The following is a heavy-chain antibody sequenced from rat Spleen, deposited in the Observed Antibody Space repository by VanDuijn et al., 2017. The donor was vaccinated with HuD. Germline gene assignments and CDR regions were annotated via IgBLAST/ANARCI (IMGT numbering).Heavy chain of an antibody. CDR2: ISTGGGIT. V-gene: IGHV5-27*01. D-gene: IGHD1-2*01. J-gene: IGHJ4*01. Sequence: EVQLVESGGDLVQPGRTLKLSCEASGFTFSNYYMAWVRQAPTKGLECVAYISTGGGITYYRDSVKGRFTISRDNAKSTLYLQMDSLRSEDTATYYCTTSNYYSSFIYLDAWGQGASVTVSS. CDR1: GFTFSNYY. CDR3: TTSNYYSSFIYLDA.